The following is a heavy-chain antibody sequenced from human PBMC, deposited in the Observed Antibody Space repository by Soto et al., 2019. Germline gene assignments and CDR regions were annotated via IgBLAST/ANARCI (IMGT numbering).Heavy chain of an antibody. CDR2: IIPIFGTA. D-gene: IGHD2-8*01. Sequence: QVQLVQSGAEVKKPGSSVKVSCKASGGTFSSYAISWVRQAPGQGLEWMGGIIPIFGTANYAQKFQGRVTITADESTSTAYRELSSLRSEDTAVYYCARKDTYCTNGVCYRTHDAFDIWGQGTMVTVSS. CDR1: GGTFSSYA. J-gene: IGHJ3*02. CDR3: ARKDTYCTNGVCYRTHDAFDI. V-gene: IGHV1-69*12.